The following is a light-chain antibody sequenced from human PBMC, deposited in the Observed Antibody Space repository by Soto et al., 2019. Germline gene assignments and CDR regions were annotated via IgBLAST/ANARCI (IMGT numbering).Light chain of an antibody. Sequence: QSVPTQPPSASATPGQRVTISCSGGSSNIGRDTVTWYKQLPGTAPKLLIYSNNQRPSGVPDRFSGSKSGTSASLAVSGLQSEDEADYYCAAWDGSMNGWVFGGGTKLTVL. CDR2: SNN. J-gene: IGLJ3*02. V-gene: IGLV1-44*01. CDR3: AAWDGSMNGWV. CDR1: SSNIGRDT.